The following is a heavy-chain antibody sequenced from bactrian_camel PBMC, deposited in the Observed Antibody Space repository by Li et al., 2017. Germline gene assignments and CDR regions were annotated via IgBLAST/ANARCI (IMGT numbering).Heavy chain of an antibody. CDR2: MSAPGLT. V-gene: IGHV3S53*01. J-gene: IGHJ6*01. Sequence: HVQLVESGGGSLQAGGSLTLTCAASGVPVSTTCMRWLRQAPEKEREAVATMSAPGLTYYDDSVKGRIAISRDNAKNTLYLRIDSLKPEDAAIYHCAAGRPGDGCLIDFPYWGHGTQVTVS. CDR1: GVPVSTTC. CDR3: AAGRPGDGCLIDFPY. D-gene: IGHD5*01.